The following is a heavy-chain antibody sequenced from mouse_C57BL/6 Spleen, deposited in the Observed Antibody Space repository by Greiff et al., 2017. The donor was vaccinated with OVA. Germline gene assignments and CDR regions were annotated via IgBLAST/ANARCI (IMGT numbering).Heavy chain of an antibody. CDR1: GYAFTNYL. CDR2: LNPGSGGT. J-gene: IGHJ4*01. CDR3: ARSYGNYPYYYAMDY. Sequence: QVQLQQSGAELVRPGTSVKVSCKASGYAFTNYLIEWVKQRPGQGLEWIGVLNPGSGGTNYNEKFKGKATLTADKSSSTAYMQLSSLTSEDSAVYFCARSYGNYPYYYAMDYWGQGTSVTVSS. D-gene: IGHD2-1*01. V-gene: IGHV1-54*01.